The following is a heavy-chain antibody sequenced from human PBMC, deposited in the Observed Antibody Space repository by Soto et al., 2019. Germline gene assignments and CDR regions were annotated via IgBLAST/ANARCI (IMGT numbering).Heavy chain of an antibody. J-gene: IGHJ4*02. Sequence: QVQLVESGGGVVQPGRSLRLSCAASGFTFSSYAMHWVCQAPGKGLEWVAVISYDGSDKYYAGSVKGRFTISRDNSKNTLNLQMNRLRADDTAVYYCATALGALSPGSYDYWGQGTLITVPS. CDR3: ATALGALSPGSYDY. V-gene: IGHV3-30*03. CDR1: GFTFSSYA. CDR2: ISYDGSDK. D-gene: IGHD3-16*02.